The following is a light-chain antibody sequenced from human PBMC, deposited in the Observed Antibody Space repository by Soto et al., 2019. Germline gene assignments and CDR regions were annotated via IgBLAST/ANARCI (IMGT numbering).Light chain of an antibody. V-gene: IGKV1-5*03. Sequence: DIQMTQSPSTLSASVGDTVTITCRASQSIGTWLAWYQQKPGKAPKLLIYKASGLQSGVPSRFSGSGSGTELTLTISSLQPDDRAAYFCQQYNSGGFTFGPGTKVDIK. J-gene: IGKJ3*01. CDR3: QQYNSGGFT. CDR2: KAS. CDR1: QSIGTW.